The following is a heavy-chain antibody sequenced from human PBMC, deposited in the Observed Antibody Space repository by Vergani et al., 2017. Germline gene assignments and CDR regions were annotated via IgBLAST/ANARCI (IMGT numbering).Heavy chain of an antibody. J-gene: IGHJ6*03. V-gene: IGHV3-30-3*01. CDR1: GFTFSSYA. CDR3: ARVGCSGGSCYRGSDYYYYMDV. CDR2: ISYDGSNK. Sequence: QVQLVESGGGVVQPGRSLRLSCAASGFTFSSYAMHCVRQAPGKGLEWVAVISYDGSNKYYADSVKGRFTISRDNSKNTLYLQMNSLRAEDTAVYYCARVGCSGGSCYRGSDYYYYMDVWGKGP. D-gene: IGHD2-15*01.